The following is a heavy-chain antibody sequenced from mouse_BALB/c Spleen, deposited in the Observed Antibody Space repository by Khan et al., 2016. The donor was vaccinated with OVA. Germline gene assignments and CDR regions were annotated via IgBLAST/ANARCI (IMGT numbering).Heavy chain of an antibody. J-gene: IGHJ2*01. CDR2: ITSGGSYT. CDR1: GFAFSSYS. Sequence: EVELVESGGGLVKPGGSLKLSCAASGFAFSSYSMSWVRQTPEKRLEWVATITSGGSYTYYPDSVQGRFTISRDNAKNTLYLQISSLKTEDTAMYYCTRDRNYYGSSFYFDYWGQGTTLTVSS. D-gene: IGHD1-1*01. CDR3: TRDRNYYGSSFYFDY. V-gene: IGHV5-6-4*01.